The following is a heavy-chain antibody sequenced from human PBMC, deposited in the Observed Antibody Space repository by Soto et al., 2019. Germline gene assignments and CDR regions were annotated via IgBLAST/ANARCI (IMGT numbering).Heavy chain of an antibody. Sequence: QVQLQESGPGLVKPSQTLSLNCTVSGGSISSGGYYWSWIRQHPGKGLEWIGYIYYRGSTYYNPSLKSRVTISVDXSKNQFSLKLSSVTAADXAXXYCARDFRLGMDYGXXVWGQGTTVTVSS. CDR2: IYYRGST. CDR1: GGSISSGGYY. D-gene: IGHD7-27*01. V-gene: IGHV4-31*03. CDR3: ARDFRLGMDYGXXV. J-gene: IGHJ6*02.